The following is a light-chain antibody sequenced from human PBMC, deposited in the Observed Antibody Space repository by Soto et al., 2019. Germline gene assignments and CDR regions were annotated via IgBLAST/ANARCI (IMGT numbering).Light chain of an antibody. CDR3: SSNAGSIVI. V-gene: IGLV2-8*01. CDR2: EVT. J-gene: IGLJ2*01. Sequence: QSVLTQPPSASGSPGQSVTISCTGTSSDVGGYNYVSWYQQHPGKTPKLMIYEVTKRPSGVPDRFSGSKSGNTASLTVSGLQAEDEADYYCSSNAGSIVIFGGGTKLTVL. CDR1: SSDVGGYNY.